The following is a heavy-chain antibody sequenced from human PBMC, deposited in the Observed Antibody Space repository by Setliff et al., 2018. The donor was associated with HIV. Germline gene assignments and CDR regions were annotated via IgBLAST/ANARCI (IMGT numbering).Heavy chain of an antibody. CDR3: ARYGGPVDFGYLND. CDR2: ISYDASRT. V-gene: IGHV3-30*07. Sequence: GGSLRLSCTVVGFSIENFDMHWVSQAPGKGLEWVSVISYDASRTSYADSVKGRFTISRDNAKNSLYLQMNSLRAEDTAVYYCARYGGPVDFGYLNDWGRGTLVTVSS. CDR1: GFSIENFD. J-gene: IGHJ4*02. D-gene: IGHD3-16*01.